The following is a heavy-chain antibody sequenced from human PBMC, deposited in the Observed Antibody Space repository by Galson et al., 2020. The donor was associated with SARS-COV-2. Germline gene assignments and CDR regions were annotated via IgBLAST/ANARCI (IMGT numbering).Heavy chain of an antibody. Sequence: QLGESLKISCATSGFTFSNHWMTWVRQAPGKGLEWVANIKQDGSEKYYVDSVKGRFTISSDNARDSLYLQMNSLRAEDTAVYYCARVRPGYFDYWGQGTLVTVSS. J-gene: IGHJ4*02. CDR2: IKQDGSEK. CDR1: GFTFSNHW. V-gene: IGHV3-7*01. CDR3: ARVRPGYFDY.